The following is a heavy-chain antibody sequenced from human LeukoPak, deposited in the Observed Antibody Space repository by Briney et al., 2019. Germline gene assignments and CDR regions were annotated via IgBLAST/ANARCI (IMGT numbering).Heavy chain of an antibody. Sequence: SETLSLTXTVSGGSISSYYWSWIRQPPGKGLEWIGYIYYSGSTNYNPSLKSRVTISVDTSKNQFSLKLSSVTAADTAVYYCARGPRWGSYYYYMDVWGKGTTVTVSS. J-gene: IGHJ6*03. CDR3: ARGPRWGSYYYYMDV. CDR2: IYYSGST. CDR1: GGSISSYY. V-gene: IGHV4-59*01. D-gene: IGHD3-16*01.